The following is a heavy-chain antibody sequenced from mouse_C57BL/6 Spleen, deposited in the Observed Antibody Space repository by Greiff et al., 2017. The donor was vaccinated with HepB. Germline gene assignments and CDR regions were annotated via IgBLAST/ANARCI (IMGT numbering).Heavy chain of an antibody. CDR1: GFTFSSYG. J-gene: IGHJ2*01. V-gene: IGHV5-6*01. CDR2: ISSGGSYT. CDR3: ARGTTVVAPFDY. Sequence: EVHLVESGGDLVKPGGSLKLSCAASGFTFSSYGMSWVRQTPDKRLEWVATISSGGSYTYYPDSVKGRFTISRDNAKNTLYLQMSSLKSEDTAMYYCARGTTVVAPFDYWGQGTTLTVSS. D-gene: IGHD1-1*01.